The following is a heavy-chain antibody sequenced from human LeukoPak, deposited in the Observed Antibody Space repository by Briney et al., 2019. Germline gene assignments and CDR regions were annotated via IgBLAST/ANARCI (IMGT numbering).Heavy chain of an antibody. J-gene: IGHJ5*02. CDR1: GGSISSGSYY. CDR2: IYTSGST. CDR3: AKGGGFSSSWLANWFDP. Sequence: SETLSLTCTVSGGSISSGSYYWSWIRQPAGKGLEWIGRIYTSGSTNYNPSLKSRVTISVDTSKNQFSLKLSSVTAADTALYYCAKGGGFSSSWLANWFDPWGQGTLVTVSS. V-gene: IGHV4-61*02. D-gene: IGHD6-6*01.